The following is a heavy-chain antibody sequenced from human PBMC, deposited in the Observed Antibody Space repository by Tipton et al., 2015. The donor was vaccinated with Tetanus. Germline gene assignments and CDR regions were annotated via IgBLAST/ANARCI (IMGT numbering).Heavy chain of an antibody. CDR2: IFYRGNT. CDR3: TRVLSGYDYVSWFDP. J-gene: IGHJ5*02. Sequence: LSLTCTVSGGSISSEDHYWSWIRQDPGEGLEWIGSIFYRGNTNYNPSLKSRVTLSVDTSKNQFSLKLNSVTAADTAVYYCTRVLSGYDYVSWFDPWGQGTLVTVSS. V-gene: IGHV4-31*03. D-gene: IGHD3-16*01. CDR1: GGSISSEDHY.